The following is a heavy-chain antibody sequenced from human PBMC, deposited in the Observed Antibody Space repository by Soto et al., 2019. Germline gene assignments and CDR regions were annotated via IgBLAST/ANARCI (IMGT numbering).Heavy chain of an antibody. CDR1: GGSISSGDYY. J-gene: IGHJ5*02. CDR2: IYYSGST. Sequence: QVQLQESGPGLVKPSQTLSLTCTVSGGSISSGDYYWSWIRQHPGKGLEWIGYIYYSGSTYYNPSLKRRVNISVDTSRNQLSLKLSSVTAADTAVYYCARWWSGSRQGFDPWGQGTLVTVSS. V-gene: IGHV4-31*03. D-gene: IGHD3-3*01. CDR3: ARWWSGSRQGFDP.